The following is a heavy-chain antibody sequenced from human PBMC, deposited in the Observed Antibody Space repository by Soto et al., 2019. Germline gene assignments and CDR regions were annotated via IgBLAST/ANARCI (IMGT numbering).Heavy chain of an antibody. CDR3: VRATYFSDSSGYTRCLDY. V-gene: IGHV1-2*02. Sequence: GASVKVSCKASGDTFTANFLHWVRQAPGQQFEWMGWINPKSGGTKYPQNFQGRVTMTRDTSLSTVYMTLSGLTSDDTAVYYCVRATYFSDSSGYTRCLDYWGQGTLVTVSS. CDR2: INPKSGGT. J-gene: IGHJ4*02. D-gene: IGHD3-22*01. CDR1: GDTFTANF.